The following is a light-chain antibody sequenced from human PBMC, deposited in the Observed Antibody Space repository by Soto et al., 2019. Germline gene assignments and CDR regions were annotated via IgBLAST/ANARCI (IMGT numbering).Light chain of an antibody. CDR3: AAWDDGMRAWV. Sequence: QSVLTQSPSASATPGQRVTISCSGSYSNIGGNSVNWYQQLPRSAPKLLIYADSQRPSGVPDRFSGSKSGTSASLAISGLQSEDEADYSCAAWDDGMRAWVFGGGTKLTVL. CDR1: YSNIGGNS. V-gene: IGLV1-44*01. CDR2: ADS. J-gene: IGLJ3*02.